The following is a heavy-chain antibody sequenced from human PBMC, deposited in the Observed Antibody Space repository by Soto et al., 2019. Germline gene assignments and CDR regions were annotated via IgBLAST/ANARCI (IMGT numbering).Heavy chain of an antibody. V-gene: IGHV1-18*01. Sequence: ASVKVSCKASGYTSTSYGISWVRQAPGQGLEWMGWISAYNGNTNYAQKLQGRVTMTTDTSTSTAYMELRSLRSDDTAVYYCARGGKYCTNGVCSFDVKDVWGQGTTDPVS. D-gene: IGHD2-8*01. CDR1: GYTSTSYG. CDR3: ARGGKYCTNGVCSFDVKDV. CDR2: ISAYNGNT. J-gene: IGHJ6*02.